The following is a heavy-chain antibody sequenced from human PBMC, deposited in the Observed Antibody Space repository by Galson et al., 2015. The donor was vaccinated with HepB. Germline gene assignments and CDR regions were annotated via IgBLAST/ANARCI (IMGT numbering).Heavy chain of an antibody. CDR3: AADSPDSGGGEFDY. D-gene: IGHD2-21*01. CDR1: GFTFTNAW. Sequence: SLRLSCAASGFTFTNAWMSWVRQAPGKGLEWVGLIKSKSGGGTTHYAAPVEGRFTISRDDSKNTLYLQLSGLKTEDTAVYYCAADSPDSGGGEFDYWGQGTLVTVSS. J-gene: IGHJ4*02. V-gene: IGHV3-15*01. CDR2: IKSKSGGGTT.